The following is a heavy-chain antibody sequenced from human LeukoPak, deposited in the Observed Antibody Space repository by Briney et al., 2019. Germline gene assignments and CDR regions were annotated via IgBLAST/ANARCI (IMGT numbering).Heavy chain of an antibody. D-gene: IGHD3-10*01. CDR3: AKDISPGHYYGSGSYYLGMDV. CDR1: GFSFDDYA. V-gene: IGHV3-9*01. Sequence: GRSLRLSCAASGFSFDDYAIHWVRQVPGKGLEWVSGITWNSAPIGYADSVKGRFTISRDNAKNSLYLQMNSLRAEDTALYYCAKDISPGHYYGSGSYYLGMDVWGQGTTVTVSS. J-gene: IGHJ6*02. CDR2: ITWNSAPI.